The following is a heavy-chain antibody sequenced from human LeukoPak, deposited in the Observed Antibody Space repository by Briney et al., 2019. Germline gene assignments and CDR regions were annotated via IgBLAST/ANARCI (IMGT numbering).Heavy chain of an antibody. J-gene: IGHJ4*02. CDR2: ISGSGSST. V-gene: IGHV3-23*01. Sequence: PGGSLRLSCAASGFTFSSYAMSWVRQAPGKGLEWVSAISGSGSSTYYADSVKGRFTISRDNSKNTLYLQMNSLGAEDTAIYYCAEDRGTYYDSSDYYFFGYYFDYWGQGTLVSVSS. D-gene: IGHD3-22*01. CDR3: AEDRGTYYDSSDYYFFGYYFDY. CDR1: GFTFSSYA.